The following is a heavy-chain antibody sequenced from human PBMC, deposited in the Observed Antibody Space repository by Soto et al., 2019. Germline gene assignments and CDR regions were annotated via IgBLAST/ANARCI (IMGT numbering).Heavy chain of an antibody. CDR2: IYRDGTT. V-gene: IGHV3-53*01. CDR1: GFIVSTNY. Sequence: GGSLRLSCEASGFIVSTNYMTWVRQAPGKGLEWVSVIYRDGTTYYADSVKGRFTISRDSSKNTLYLQLNSLRAEDTAVYYCARGASNLGAWGQGTTVTVSS. D-gene: IGHD4-4*01. CDR3: ARGASNLGA. J-gene: IGHJ6*01.